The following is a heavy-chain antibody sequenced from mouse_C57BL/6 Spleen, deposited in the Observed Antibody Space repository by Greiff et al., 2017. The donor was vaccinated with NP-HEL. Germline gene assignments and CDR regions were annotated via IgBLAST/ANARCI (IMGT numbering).Heavy chain of an antibody. D-gene: IGHD4-1*01. V-gene: IGHV1-55*01. CDR1: GYTFTSYW. CDR3: ATRGEVGLYYFDY. J-gene: IGHJ2*01. Sequence: VQLQQPGAELVKPGASVKMSCKASGYTFTSYWITWVKQRPGQGLEWIGDIYPGSGSTNYNEKFKSKATLTVDTSSSTAYRQLSSLTSEDSAVYYCATRGEVGLYYFDYWGQGTTLTVSS. CDR2: IYPGSGST.